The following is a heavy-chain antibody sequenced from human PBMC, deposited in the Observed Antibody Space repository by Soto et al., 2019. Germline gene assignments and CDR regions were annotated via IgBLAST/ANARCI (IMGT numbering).Heavy chain of an antibody. CDR1: GGTFSSYA. CDR3: ARAYLGATQSFDY. CDR2: IIPIFGTA. D-gene: IGHD3-16*01. Sequence: QVQLVQSGAEVKKPGSSVKVSCKASGGTFSSYAISWVRQAPGQGLEWMGGIIPIFGTANYAQTFQGRVTRPADEATSTAYMGLSSLRSEDKSVYYCARAYLGATQSFDYWGQGTLVPVSS. V-gene: IGHV1-69*01. J-gene: IGHJ4*02.